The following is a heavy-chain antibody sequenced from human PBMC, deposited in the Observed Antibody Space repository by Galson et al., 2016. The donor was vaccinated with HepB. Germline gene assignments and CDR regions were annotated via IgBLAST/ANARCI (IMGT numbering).Heavy chain of an antibody. D-gene: IGHD2-2*01. V-gene: IGHV3-23*01. CDR1: GFTFSSYA. CDR2: LSGSGGST. CDR3: AKEGCITSCSKHY. Sequence: SLRLSCAASGFTFSSYAMSWVRQAPGKGLEWVSALSGSGGSTYYADSVKGRFTISRDNSKNTLYLQMNSLRAEETAVYYCAKEGCITSCSKHYWGQGTLVTVSS. J-gene: IGHJ4*02.